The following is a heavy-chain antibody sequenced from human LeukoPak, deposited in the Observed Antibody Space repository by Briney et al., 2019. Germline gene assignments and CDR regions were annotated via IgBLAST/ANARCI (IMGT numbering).Heavy chain of an antibody. Sequence: GGSLRLSCTASGFTCGDYVMSWVRQAPGKGLEWGGFIRSKAYGGTTKNAASVKGRFTISRDDSRSIAYLQMNSLKTEDTAVCYCTRRYNYDSSGYYYVRDAFDIWGQGTMVTVSS. D-gene: IGHD3-22*01. V-gene: IGHV3-49*04. CDR2: IRSKAYGGTT. J-gene: IGHJ3*02. CDR1: GFTCGDYV. CDR3: TRRYNYDSSGYYYVRDAFDI.